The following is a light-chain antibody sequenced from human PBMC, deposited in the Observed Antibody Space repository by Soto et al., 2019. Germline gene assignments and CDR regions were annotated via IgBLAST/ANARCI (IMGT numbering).Light chain of an antibody. CDR1: SSDVGGYNY. V-gene: IGLV2-14*01. J-gene: IGLJ2*01. Sequence: QSALTQPASVSGSPGQSITISCTGTSSDVGGYNYVSWYQQHPGKAPKLMIYEVSHRPSGVSNRFSGSKSGNTASLTISGIQAEDDADYYCSSYAGIYGVVFAGGTKRTVL. CDR3: SSYAGIYGVV. CDR2: EVS.